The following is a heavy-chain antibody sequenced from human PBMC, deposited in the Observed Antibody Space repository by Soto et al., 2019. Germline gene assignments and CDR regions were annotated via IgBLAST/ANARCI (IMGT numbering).Heavy chain of an antibody. J-gene: IGHJ6*01. CDR3: ARDPLLPPRGYSYGYYYYFGMVV. CDR1: VYTYTSYG. Sequence: QVQLVQSGAEVKKPGASVKVSCKASVYTYTSYGISWVRQAPGQGLEWMGWISAYNGNTNYAQKLQGRVTMTTDTTTSTAYMELRSLRSDDTALYYCARDPLLPPRGYSYGYYYYFGMVVW. V-gene: IGHV1-18*01. D-gene: IGHD5-18*01. CDR2: ISAYNGNT.